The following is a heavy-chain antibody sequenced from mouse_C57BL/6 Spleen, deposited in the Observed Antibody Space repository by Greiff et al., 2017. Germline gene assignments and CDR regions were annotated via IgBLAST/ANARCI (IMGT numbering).Heavy chain of an antibody. V-gene: IGHV1-64*01. D-gene: IGHD3-2*02. CDR2: IHPNSGST. J-gene: IGHJ2*01. CDR3: ARRAAQALDY. CDR1: GYTFTSYW. Sequence: QVQLKQPGAELVKPGASVKLSCKASGYTFTSYWMHWVKQRPGQGLEWIGMIHPNSGSTNYNEKFKSKATLTVDKSSSTAYMQLSSLTSEDSAVYYCARRAAQALDYWGQGTTLTVSS.